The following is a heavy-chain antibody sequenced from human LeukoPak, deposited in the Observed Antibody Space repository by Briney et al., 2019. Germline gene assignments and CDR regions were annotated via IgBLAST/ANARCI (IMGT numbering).Heavy chain of an antibody. V-gene: IGHV1-69*05. CDR1: GFTFSSYA. CDR2: IIPIFGTA. CDR3: ARVRIAARQSVGYYYYMDV. J-gene: IGHJ6*03. D-gene: IGHD6-6*01. Sequence: PGGSLRLSCAASGFTFSSYAISWVRQAPGQGLEWMGRIIPIFGTANYAQKFQGRVTITTDESTSTAYMELSSLRSEDTAVYYCARVRIAARQSVGYYYYMDVWGKGTTVTVSS.